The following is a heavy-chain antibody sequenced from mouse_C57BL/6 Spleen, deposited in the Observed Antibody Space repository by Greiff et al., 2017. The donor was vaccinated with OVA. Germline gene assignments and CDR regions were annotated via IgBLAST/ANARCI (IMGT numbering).Heavy chain of an antibody. V-gene: IGHV1-80*01. CDR1: GYAFSSYW. CDR2: IYPGDGAT. J-gene: IGHJ4*01. Sequence: VQLQQSGAELVKPGASVKISCKASGYAFSSYWMNWVKQRPGKGLEWIGQIYPGDGATNYNGKFKGKATLTADKSSSTAYMQLSSLTSEDSAVYFCARRRRYYAMDYWGQGTSVTVSS. CDR3: ARRRRYYAMDY.